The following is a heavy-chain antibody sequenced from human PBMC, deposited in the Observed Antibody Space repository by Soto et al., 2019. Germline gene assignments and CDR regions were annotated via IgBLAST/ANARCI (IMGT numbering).Heavy chain of an antibody. CDR2: ISGSGGST. J-gene: IGHJ6*03. CDR3: ANVDEILTGYNYYYYMEV. Sequence: EVQLLESGGGLVQPGGSLRLSCAASGFTYSSYDMSWVRQAPGKGLEWVSAISGSGGSTYYADSVKGWFTISRDTSKNTMYLQMNSLRAEDTAVYYWANVDEILTGYNYYYYMEVWGKGTTVTVSS. CDR1: GFTYSSYD. D-gene: IGHD3-9*01. V-gene: IGHV3-23*01.